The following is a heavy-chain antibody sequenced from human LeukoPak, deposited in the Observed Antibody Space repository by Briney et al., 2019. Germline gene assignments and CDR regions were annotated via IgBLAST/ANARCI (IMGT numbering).Heavy chain of an antibody. CDR1: GFTFDDYA. J-gene: IGHJ4*02. CDR3: ARGRGGIAARAEDY. CDR2: IYSGGDT. D-gene: IGHD6-13*01. V-gene: IGHV3-66*01. Sequence: PGGSLRLSCAASGFTFDDYAMHWVRQAPGKGLEWVSVIYSGGDTYYADFVRGRFTISRDNSKNTLYLQMNSLRVDDTAVYYCARGRGGIAARAEDYWGQGTLVTVSS.